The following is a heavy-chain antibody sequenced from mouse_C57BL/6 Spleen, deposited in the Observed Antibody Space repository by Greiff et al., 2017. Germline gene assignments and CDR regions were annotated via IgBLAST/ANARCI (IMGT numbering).Heavy chain of an antibody. Sequence: DVKLQESGGGLVQPGGSLSLSCAASGFTFTDYYMSWVRQPPGKALEWLGFIRNKANGYTTEYSASVKGRFTISRDNSQSILYLQMNALRAEDSATYYCASSYDYDEDAMDYWGQGTSVTVSS. CDR3: ASSYDYDEDAMDY. D-gene: IGHD2-4*01. CDR2: IRNKANGYTT. J-gene: IGHJ4*01. CDR1: GFTFTDYY. V-gene: IGHV7-3*01.